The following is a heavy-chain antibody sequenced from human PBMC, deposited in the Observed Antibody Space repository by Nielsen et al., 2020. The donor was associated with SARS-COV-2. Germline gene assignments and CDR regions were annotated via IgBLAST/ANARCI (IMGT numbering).Heavy chain of an antibody. CDR1: GFSLRRDW. V-gene: IGHV3-21*01. D-gene: IGHD3-10*01. CDR3: ARDAWFGESYDAFDI. CDR2: ISSSSSFI. Sequence: GGSLRLSCSASGFSLRRDWMSWVRQAPGKGLEWVSSISSSSSFIYYADSVKGRFTISRDNAENALYLQMNSLRAEDTAVYYCARDAWFGESYDAFDIWGQGTMVTVSS. J-gene: IGHJ3*02.